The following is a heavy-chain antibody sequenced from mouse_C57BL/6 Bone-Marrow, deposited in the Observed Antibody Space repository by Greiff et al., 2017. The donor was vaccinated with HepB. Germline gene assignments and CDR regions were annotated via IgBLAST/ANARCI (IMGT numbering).Heavy chain of an antibody. D-gene: IGHD3-2*02. CDR2: INPGSGGT. CDR3: ARGSSGYRFAY. J-gene: IGHJ3*01. Sequence: VQLQQSGAELVRPGTSVKVSCKASGYAFTNYLIEWVKQRPGQGLEWIGVINPGSGGTNYNEKFKGKATLTADKSSSTAYMQLSSLTSEDSAVYCCARGSSGYRFAYWGQGTLVTVSA. V-gene: IGHV1-54*01. CDR1: GYAFTNYL.